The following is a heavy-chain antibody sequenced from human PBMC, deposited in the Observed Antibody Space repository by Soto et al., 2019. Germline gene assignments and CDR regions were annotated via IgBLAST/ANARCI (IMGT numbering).Heavy chain of an antibody. CDR2: INPNSRGT. D-gene: IGHD3-10*01. CDR1: GYTFTDYF. CDR3: ARVTLKAGNWFDP. V-gene: IGHV1-2*02. Sequence: QVKLVQSGAEVKKPGASVKVSCKASGYTFTDYFIHWVRQAPGQGFEWMGWINPNSRGTNYAQKFQGRVTMTRDTSNSTAYMELRGLTSDDTAVYYCARVTLKAGNWFDPWGQGTLVTVSS. J-gene: IGHJ5*02.